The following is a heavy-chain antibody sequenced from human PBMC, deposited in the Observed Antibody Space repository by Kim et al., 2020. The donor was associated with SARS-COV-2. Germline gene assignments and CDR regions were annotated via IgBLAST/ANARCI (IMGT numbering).Heavy chain of an antibody. D-gene: IGHD4-17*01. V-gene: IGHV4-61*01. CDR1: GGSVSSGSYY. J-gene: IGHJ4*02. CDR3: ARDLGYGDAIFDY. CDR2: IYYSGST. Sequence: SETLSLTCTVSGGSVSSGSYYWSWIRQPPGKGLEWIGYIYYSGSTNYNPSLKSRVTISVDTSKNQFSLKLSSVTAADTAVYYCARDLGYGDAIFDYWGQGTLVTVSS.